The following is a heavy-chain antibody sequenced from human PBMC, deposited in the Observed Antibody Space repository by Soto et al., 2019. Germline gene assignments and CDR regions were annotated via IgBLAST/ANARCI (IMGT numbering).Heavy chain of an antibody. J-gene: IGHJ4*02. V-gene: IGHV3-23*01. D-gene: IGHD4-17*01. CDR2: VSGAGVRT. Sequence: EVQLLESGGGLVRPGGSVRLSCAASGFTFGDYAMTWVRQAPGKVLEWVSAVSGAGVRTYYADSVRGRCTISSDNSKNVQYLEMSSLRAEDPDIYFCAQGRVATVTEYDDSCGQRTLLTVSA. CDR1: GFTFGDYA. CDR3: AQGRVATVTEYDDS.